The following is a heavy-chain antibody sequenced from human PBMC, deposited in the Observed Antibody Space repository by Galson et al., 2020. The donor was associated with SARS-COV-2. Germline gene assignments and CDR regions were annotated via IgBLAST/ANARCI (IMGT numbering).Heavy chain of an antibody. V-gene: IGHV3-30*18. Sequence: GGPLRISCAASGFTFDDYAMHWVRQAPGKGLEWVAVTSYDGSKKYYADSVKGRFTIPRDNSKNTLYLQMNSLRAEDTAVYYCAKDPRRTLTRMAYAMDVRGQGTTVTGSS. D-gene: IGHD4-17*01. J-gene: IGHJ6*02. CDR2: TSYDGSKK. CDR1: GFTFDDYA. CDR3: AKDPRRTLTRMAYAMDV.